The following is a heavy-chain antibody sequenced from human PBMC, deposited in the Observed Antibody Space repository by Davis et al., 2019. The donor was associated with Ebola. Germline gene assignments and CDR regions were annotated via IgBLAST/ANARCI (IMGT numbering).Heavy chain of an antibody. CDR2: ISSSGSTI. Sequence: GGSLRLSCAASGFTFSDYYMSWIRQAPGKGLEWVSYISSSGSTIYYADSVKGRFTISRDNAKNSLYLQMNSLRAEDTAVYYCAREGGRWYFLYTDDALDIWGQGTMVTVSS. CDR3: AREGGRWYFLYTDDALDI. D-gene: IGHD6-13*01. CDR1: GFTFSDYY. V-gene: IGHV3-11*01. J-gene: IGHJ3*02.